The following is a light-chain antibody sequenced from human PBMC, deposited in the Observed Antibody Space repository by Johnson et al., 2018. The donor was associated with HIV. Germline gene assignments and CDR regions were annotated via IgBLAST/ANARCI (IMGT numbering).Light chain of an antibody. J-gene: IGLJ1*01. Sequence: QSVLTQPPSVSAAPGQQVTISCSGSSSNIGPFYVSWYQQLPGTAHKLLIYENDKRPSGIPDRFSGSKSGTSATLGITGLQTGDEADYYCGTWDSSLSAGVFGTGTKVTVL. V-gene: IGLV1-51*02. CDR3: GTWDSSLSAGV. CDR2: END. CDR1: SSNIGPFY.